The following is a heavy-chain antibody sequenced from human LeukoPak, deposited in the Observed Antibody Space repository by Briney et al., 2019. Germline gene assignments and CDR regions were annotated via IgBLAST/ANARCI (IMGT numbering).Heavy chain of an antibody. J-gene: IGHJ4*02. CDR1: GFSFSLYP. Sequence: GGSLRLSCAASGFSFSLYPMNWVRQAPGKGLEWLSNIRDSGGEMYYADSVKGRFTITRDNAKSTLYLQMNGLRVEDTAVYFCARDHNWAFDFWGRGSLVTVSS. CDR3: ARDHNWAFDF. CDR2: IRDSGGEM. D-gene: IGHD1-1*01. V-gene: IGHV3-48*01.